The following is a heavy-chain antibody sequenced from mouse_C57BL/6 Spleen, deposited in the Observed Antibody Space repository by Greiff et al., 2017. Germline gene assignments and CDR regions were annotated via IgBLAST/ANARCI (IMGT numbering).Heavy chain of an antibody. Sequence: EVKVVESEGGLVQPGSSMKLSCTASGFTFSDYYMAWVRQVPEKGLEWVANINYDGSSTYYLDSLKSRFIISRDNAKNILYLQMSSLKSEDTATYYCAREANWAGDYFDYWGQGTTLTVSS. D-gene: IGHD4-1*01. V-gene: IGHV5-16*01. CDR2: INYDGSST. J-gene: IGHJ2*01. CDR3: AREANWAGDYFDY. CDR1: GFTFSDYY.